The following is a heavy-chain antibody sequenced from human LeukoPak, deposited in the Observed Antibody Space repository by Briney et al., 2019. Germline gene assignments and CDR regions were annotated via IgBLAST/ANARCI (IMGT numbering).Heavy chain of an antibody. CDR2: MNPNSGNT. J-gene: IGHJ6*03. CDR3: ARGYVVAGNYYMDV. D-gene: IGHD2-2*01. V-gene: IGHV1-8*01. CDR1: GYTFTNYD. Sequence: GASVKVSCKASGYTFTNYDINWVRQAPGRGLEWMGWMNPNSGNTGYAQEFQGRVTISRNTPISTTYMELRSLRSEDTAVYYCARGYVVAGNYYMDVWGKGTTVTVSS.